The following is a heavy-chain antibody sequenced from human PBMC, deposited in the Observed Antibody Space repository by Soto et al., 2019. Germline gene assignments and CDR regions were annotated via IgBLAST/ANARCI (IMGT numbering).Heavy chain of an antibody. D-gene: IGHD1-7*01. CDR3: ARDPPSGTTLDWFDS. CDR1: GFSFSSDS. V-gene: IGHV3-21*01. CDR2: ISSSGSFM. Sequence: EVQLVESGGGLVKPGGSLRLSCAASGFSFSSDSMGWVRQAPGKGLEWVASISSSGSFMNYADSVKGRVTISRDKAKNSLYLQMRSLKAEDTAVYYCARDPPSGTTLDWFDSWGQGTLVSVSS. J-gene: IGHJ5*01.